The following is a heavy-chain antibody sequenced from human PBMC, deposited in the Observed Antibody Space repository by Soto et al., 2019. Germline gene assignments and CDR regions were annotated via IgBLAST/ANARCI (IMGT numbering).Heavy chain of an antibody. Sequence: SETLSITCTVSGGSISSGGYYWSWIRQHPGKGLEWIGYIYYSGSTYYNPSLKSRVTISVDTSKNQFSLKLSSVTAADTAVYYCATYDSGGKFDFWGQGTLVTVSS. D-gene: IGHD3-22*01. CDR1: GGSISSGGYY. CDR3: ATYDSGGKFDF. J-gene: IGHJ4*02. V-gene: IGHV4-31*03. CDR2: IYYSGST.